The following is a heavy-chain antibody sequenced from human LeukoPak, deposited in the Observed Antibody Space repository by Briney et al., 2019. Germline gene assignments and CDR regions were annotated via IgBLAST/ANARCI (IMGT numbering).Heavy chain of an antibody. CDR2: ISGSGGST. CDR1: GFTFSSYA. D-gene: IGHD2-8*01. Sequence: GGSLRLSCAASGFTFSSYAMSWVRQAPGKGLEWVSAISGSGGSTYYADSVKGRFTISRDNSKNTLCLQMNSLRAEDTAVYYCAKDIVLMVYPFDYWGQGTLVTVSS. V-gene: IGHV3-23*01. J-gene: IGHJ4*02. CDR3: AKDIVLMVYPFDY.